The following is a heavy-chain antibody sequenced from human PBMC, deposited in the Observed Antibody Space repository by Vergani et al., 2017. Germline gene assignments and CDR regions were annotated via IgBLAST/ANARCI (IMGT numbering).Heavy chain of an antibody. CDR2: ISAYNGNT. CDR3: AKISESAARDWYFDL. D-gene: IGHD6-6*01. Sequence: QVQLVQSGAEVKKPGASVKVSCKASGYTFTSYGISWVRQAPGQGLEWMGWISAYNGNTNDAQKLQGRVTRTTDTSTSTAYMELRSLRSDDTAGYYCAKISESAARDWYFDLWGRGTLVTVSS. V-gene: IGHV1-18*04. J-gene: IGHJ2*01. CDR1: GYTFTSYG.